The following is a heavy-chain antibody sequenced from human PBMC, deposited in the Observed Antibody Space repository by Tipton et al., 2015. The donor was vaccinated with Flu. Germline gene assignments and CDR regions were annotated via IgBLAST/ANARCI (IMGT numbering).Heavy chain of an antibody. Sequence: QLVQSGGGVVQPGKSLTLSCTTSGFTFSNYGMHWVRQAPGKGLEWMAVISSDGVNQYYADSVKGRFIISRDDSKDMLYLQMSSLRVDDTAVYFCARVRRYDPGQYIDYWGRGTLVTVS. J-gene: IGHJ4*02. CDR2: ISSDGVNQ. CDR3: ARVRRYDPGQYIDY. D-gene: IGHD1-14*01. V-gene: IGHV3-33*01. CDR1: GFTFSNYG.